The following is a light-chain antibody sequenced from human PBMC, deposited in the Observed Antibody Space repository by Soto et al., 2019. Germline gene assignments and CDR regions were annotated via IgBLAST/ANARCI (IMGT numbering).Light chain of an antibody. CDR3: QQYSNCPPLT. Sequence: EIVMTQSPATLSVSPGERATLSCRASQSVSSNLAWYQQKPGQAPRLLIYGASTRATGIPARFSGSGSGTAFTLPISSRRSEDLLVFYCQQYSNCPPLTFGQGTRLEIK. CDR1: QSVSSN. CDR2: GAS. V-gene: IGKV3-15*01. J-gene: IGKJ5*01.